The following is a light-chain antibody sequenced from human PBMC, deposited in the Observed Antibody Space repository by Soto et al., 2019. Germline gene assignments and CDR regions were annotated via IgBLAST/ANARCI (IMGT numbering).Light chain of an antibody. CDR3: QQSYSTPST. J-gene: IGKJ5*01. CDR2: GAS. CDR1: QSISNK. Sequence: EIVMTQSPATLSVSPGERATLSCRASQSISNKLAWYQQKPGQAPRLLIYGASTRATGIPARFSGSGSGTDFTLTISSLQPEDFATYYCQQSYSTPSTFGQGTRLEIK. V-gene: IGKV3-15*01.